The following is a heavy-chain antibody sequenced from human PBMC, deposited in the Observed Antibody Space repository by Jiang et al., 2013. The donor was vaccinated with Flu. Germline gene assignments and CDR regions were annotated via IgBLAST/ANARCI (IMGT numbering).Heavy chain of an antibody. CDR2: INTNTGTT. D-gene: IGHD2-8*02. CDR3: VRDWGPDIVLAVHVTGNYFDP. V-gene: IGHV1-2*02. CDR1: YY. Sequence: YYMHWVRQAPGAGLEWMGWINTNTGTTNYAKKFQGRVTMIRDTSISTVFMELTGLKSDDTAVYFCVRDWGPDIVLAVHVTGNYFDPWGQG. J-gene: IGHJ5*02.